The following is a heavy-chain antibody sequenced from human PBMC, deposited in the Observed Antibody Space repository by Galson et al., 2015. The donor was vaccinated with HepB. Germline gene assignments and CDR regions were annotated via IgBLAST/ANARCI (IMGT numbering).Heavy chain of an antibody. Sequence: SVKVSCKASGGTFSTFTLIWVRQAPGQGLEWVGRIIPLVGTAIYAQRFQGRVTITADKSTSTAYMELSRLRSEDTAVYYCARVNPAQATHYNGALDSWVQGTLVTVSS. D-gene: IGHD3-10*01. CDR3: ARVNPAQATHYNGALDS. CDR1: GGTFSTFT. CDR2: IIPLVGTA. V-gene: IGHV1-69*08. J-gene: IGHJ4*02.